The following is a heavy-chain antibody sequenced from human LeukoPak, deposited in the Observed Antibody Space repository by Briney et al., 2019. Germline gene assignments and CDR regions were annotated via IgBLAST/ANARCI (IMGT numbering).Heavy chain of an antibody. D-gene: IGHD1-26*01. J-gene: IGHJ3*02. CDR1: GFTFSSYS. CDR2: IWYDGSNK. V-gene: IGHV3-33*08. CDR3: ARGAQVGATDAFDI. Sequence: PGGSLRLSCAASGFTFSSYSMNWVRQAPGEGLEWVAAIWYDGSNKYYADSVRGRFTISRDNSKNTLYLQMNSLRAEDTAVYYCARGAQVGATDAFDIWGQGTLVTVSS.